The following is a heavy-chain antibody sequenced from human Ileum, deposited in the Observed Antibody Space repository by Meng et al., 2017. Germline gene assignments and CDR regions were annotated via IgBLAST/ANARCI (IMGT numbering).Heavy chain of an antibody. D-gene: IGHD6-13*01. Sequence: GGSLRLSCAASGFTFSSYWMHWVRQAPGKGLVFVSNIKSDGSTTNYADSVKGRFTISRDNAKNTLYLQMNSLRAEDTAVYYCATKADPGYGMDVWGQGTTVTVSS. J-gene: IGHJ6*02. V-gene: IGHV3-74*01. CDR2: IKSDGSTT. CDR3: ATKADPGYGMDV. CDR1: GFTFSSYW.